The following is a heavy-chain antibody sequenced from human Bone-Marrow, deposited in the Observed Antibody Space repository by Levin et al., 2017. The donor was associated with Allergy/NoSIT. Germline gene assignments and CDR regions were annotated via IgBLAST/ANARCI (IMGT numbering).Heavy chain of an antibody. V-gene: IGHV1-18*01. CDR2: ISAYNGNT. D-gene: IGHD3-9*01. Sequence: ASVKVSCKASGYTFTTYVITWVRQAPGQGLEWMGWISAYNGNTNYAQKLQGRVTMTADTSTTTVYMELSSLRSDDTAVYYCARGETVLREFDWSPGFYYFDYWGQGTLVTVSS. J-gene: IGHJ4*01. CDR1: GYTFTTYV. CDR3: ARGETVLREFDWSPGFYYFDY.